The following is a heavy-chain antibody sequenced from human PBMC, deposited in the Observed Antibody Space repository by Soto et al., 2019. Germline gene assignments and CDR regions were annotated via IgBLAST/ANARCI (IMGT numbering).Heavy chain of an antibody. D-gene: IGHD3-3*01. V-gene: IGHV3-23*01. J-gene: IGHJ5*02. CDR1: GFTFSSYA. CDR2: ISGNGGST. CDR3: TRARLRFLEWLSKSPRREHENWFDP. Sequence: GGSLRLSCAASGFTFSSYAMSWVRQAPGKGLEWVSAISGNGGSTAYADSVKGRFTISRDNSKNTAYLQMNSLKTEDTAVYYCTRARLRFLEWLSKSPRREHENWFDPWGQGTLVTVSS.